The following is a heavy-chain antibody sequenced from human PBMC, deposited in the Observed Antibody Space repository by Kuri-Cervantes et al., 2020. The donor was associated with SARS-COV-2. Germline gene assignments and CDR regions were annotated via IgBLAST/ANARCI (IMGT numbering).Heavy chain of an antibody. D-gene: IGHD6-6*01. CDR1: GGSISSYF. Sequence: SETLSLTCTVSGGSISSYFWSWIRQSPGKGLEWMGDISYGGSTKYNPSLKSRVTISVDTSKNQFSLKLSSVTAADTAVYYCARVMSTSSIAARPRPYYFDYWGQGTLVTVSS. V-gene: IGHV4-59*01. J-gene: IGHJ4*02. CDR2: ISYGGST. CDR3: ARVMSTSSIAARPRPYYFDY.